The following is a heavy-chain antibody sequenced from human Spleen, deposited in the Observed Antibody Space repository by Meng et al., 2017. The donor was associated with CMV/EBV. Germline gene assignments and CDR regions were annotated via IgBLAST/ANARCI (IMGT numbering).Heavy chain of an antibody. CDR2: IKSKTDGGTT. CDR1: GFTFSNAW. Sequence: ASGFTFSNAWMSWVRQAPGKGLEWVGRIKSKTDGGTTDYAAPVKGRFTISRDDSKNTLYLQMNSLKTEDTAVYYCTTTYYDSHGFDPWGQGTLVTVSS. D-gene: IGHD3-3*01. V-gene: IGHV3-15*01. CDR3: TTTYYDSHGFDP. J-gene: IGHJ5*02.